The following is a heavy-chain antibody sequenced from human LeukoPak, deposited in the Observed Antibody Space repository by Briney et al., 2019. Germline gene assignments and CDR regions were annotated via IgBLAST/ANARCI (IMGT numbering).Heavy chain of an antibody. CDR2: IKQDGSEK. CDR3: ARAPAAGGIYFDY. V-gene: IGHV3-7*01. J-gene: IGHJ4*02. CDR1: GFTFSNNW. Sequence: PGGSLRLSCVASGFTFSNNWMSWVRQAPGKGLEWVANIKQDGSEKYYVDSVKGRFTISRDNSKNTLYLQMNSLRAEDTAVYYCARAPAAGGIYFDYWGQGTLVTVSS. D-gene: IGHD6-13*01.